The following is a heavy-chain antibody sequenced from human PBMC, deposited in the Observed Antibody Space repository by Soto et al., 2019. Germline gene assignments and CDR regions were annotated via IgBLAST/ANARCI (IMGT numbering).Heavy chain of an antibody. CDR2: INHSGST. CDR1: GGSFSGYY. CDR3: ARGVPPGTY. Sequence: SETLSLTCAVYGGSFSGYYWSWIRQPPGKGLEWIGEINHSGSTNYNPSLKSRVTISVDTSKNQFSLKLSSVTAADTAVYYCARGVPPGTYWGQGTLVTVSS. V-gene: IGHV4-34*01. D-gene: IGHD1-1*01. J-gene: IGHJ4*02.